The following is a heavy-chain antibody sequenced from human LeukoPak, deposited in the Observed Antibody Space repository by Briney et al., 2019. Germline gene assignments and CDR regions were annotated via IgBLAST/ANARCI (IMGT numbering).Heavy chain of an antibody. CDR2: INHSGST. J-gene: IGHJ6*03. Sequence: SETLSLTCAVYGGSFSGYYWSWIRQPPGKGLEWIGEINHSGSTNYNPSLKSRVTISVDTSKNQFSLKLSSVTAADTAVYYCARGRLNIAAAGTNYYYYYMTSGAKGPRSPSP. CDR3: ARGRLNIAAAGTNYYYYYMTS. V-gene: IGHV4-34*01. CDR1: GGSFSGYY. D-gene: IGHD6-13*01.